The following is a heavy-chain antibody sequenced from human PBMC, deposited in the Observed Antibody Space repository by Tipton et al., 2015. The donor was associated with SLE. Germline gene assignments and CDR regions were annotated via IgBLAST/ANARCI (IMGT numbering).Heavy chain of an antibody. Sequence: TLSLTCTVSGGSIGSDNDYWGWIRQPPGKGLEWIGSIYYSGRTYYNPSLKSRVTISLDPPKNQFSLKLTSVTAADTAMYYCARMGLCTTTTCNEGAFDVWGQGSMVTVSS. CDR2: IYYSGRT. CDR3: ARMGLCTTTTCNEGAFDV. J-gene: IGHJ3*01. CDR1: GGSIGSDNDY. V-gene: IGHV4-39*07. D-gene: IGHD2-2*01.